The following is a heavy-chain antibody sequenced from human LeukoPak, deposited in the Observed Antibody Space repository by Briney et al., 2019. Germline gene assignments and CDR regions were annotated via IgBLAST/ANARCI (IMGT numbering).Heavy chain of an antibody. CDR3: ARNPRYNWNYVEY. CDR2: IYSGGST. D-gene: IGHD1-20*01. Sequence: GGSLRLSCAASGFTVSSNYMSWVRQAPGKGLGWVSVIYSGGSTYYADSVKGRFTISRDNSKNTLYLQMNSLRAEDTAVYYCARNPRYNWNYVEYWGQGTLVTVSS. V-gene: IGHV3-53*01. CDR1: GFTVSSNY. J-gene: IGHJ4*02.